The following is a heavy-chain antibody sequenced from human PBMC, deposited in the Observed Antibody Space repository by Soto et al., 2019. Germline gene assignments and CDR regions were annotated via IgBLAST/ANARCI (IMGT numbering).Heavy chain of an antibody. CDR1: GFMFSNYP. CDR3: KRDVVASSPPGADY. Sequence: EVQLLASGGDLVRPGGSLRLSCAGSGFMFSNYPMSWVRQAPGKGPEWVAAIKAAGGDTYYADSVKGRFTISRDNFNDMLYLQVNSLTVEDTAMYYCKRDVVASSPPGADYWGQGTLVTVSS. J-gene: IGHJ4*02. D-gene: IGHD5-12*01. CDR2: IKAAGGDT. V-gene: IGHV3-23*01.